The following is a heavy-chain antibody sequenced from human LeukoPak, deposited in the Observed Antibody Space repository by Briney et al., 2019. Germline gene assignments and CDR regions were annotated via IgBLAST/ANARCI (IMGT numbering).Heavy chain of an antibody. J-gene: IGHJ6*02. Sequence: GGSLRLSCAASGFTLSSYDMHWVRQAPGKGLEWVSSISSSSSYIYYADSVKGRFTISRDNAKNSLYLQMNSLRAEDTAVYYCALGYCSGGSCYDYYGMDVWGQGTTVTVSS. V-gene: IGHV3-21*01. CDR1: GFTLSSYD. CDR3: ALGYCSGGSCYDYYGMDV. CDR2: ISSSSSYI. D-gene: IGHD2-15*01.